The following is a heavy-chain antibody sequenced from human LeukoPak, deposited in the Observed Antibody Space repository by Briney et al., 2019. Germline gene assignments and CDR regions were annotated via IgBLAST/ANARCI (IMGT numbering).Heavy chain of an antibody. V-gene: IGHV3-15*01. CDR2: IKSKTDGGTT. J-gene: IGHJ4*02. D-gene: IGHD3-22*01. Sequence: GGSLRLSCAASGFTFSNAWMSWVRQAPGKGLEWVGRIKSKTDGGTTDYAAPVKGRFTISRDDSKNTLYLQMNSLKTEDTAVYYCTTVTYYYDSSGYYATTDFDYWGQGTLVTVSS. CDR1: GFTFSNAW. CDR3: TTVTYYYDSSGYYATTDFDY.